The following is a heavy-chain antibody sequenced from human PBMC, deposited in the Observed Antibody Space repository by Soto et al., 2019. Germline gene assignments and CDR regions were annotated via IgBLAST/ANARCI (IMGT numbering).Heavy chain of an antibody. CDR3: ARLGTVAATYWFDP. J-gene: IGHJ5*02. CDR1: GGSISSYY. Sequence: PSETLSLTCTVSGGSISSYYWSWIRQSPGKGLEWIGYIYYSGSTNYNPSLKSRVTISVDTSKNQFSLKLSSVTAADTAVYYCARLGTVAATYWFDPWGQGTLVTVSS. V-gene: IGHV4-59*08. CDR2: IYYSGST. D-gene: IGHD2-15*01.